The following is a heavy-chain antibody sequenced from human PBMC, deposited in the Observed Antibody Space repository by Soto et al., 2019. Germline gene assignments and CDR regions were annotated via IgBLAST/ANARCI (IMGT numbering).Heavy chain of an antibody. V-gene: IGHV1-46*01. CDR2: INPNGGIT. J-gene: IGHJ4*02. Sequence: ASVKVSCKASGYTFTHYYIHWVRQAPGQGLEWMGIINPNGGITSYAQKFRAGFTMTRDTSTSTVYLELSSLRSEDSAIYYCATSVNSAMAFDYWGQGTLVTVSS. CDR3: ATSVNSAMAFDY. D-gene: IGHD5-18*01. CDR1: GYTFTHYY.